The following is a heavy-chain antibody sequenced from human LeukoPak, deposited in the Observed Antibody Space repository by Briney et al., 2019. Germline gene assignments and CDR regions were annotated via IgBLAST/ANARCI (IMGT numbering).Heavy chain of an antibody. J-gene: IGHJ3*02. CDR2: IYYSGST. Sequence: PSETLSLTCTVSGGSISSSSYYWGWIRQPPGKGLEWIGSIYYSGSTYYNPSLKSRVTISVDTSKNQFSLKLSSVTAADTAVYYCARDLGYDILTGPVNDAFDIWGQGTMVTVSS. CDR3: ARDLGYDILTGPVNDAFDI. V-gene: IGHV4-39*02. D-gene: IGHD3-9*01. CDR1: GGSISSSSYY.